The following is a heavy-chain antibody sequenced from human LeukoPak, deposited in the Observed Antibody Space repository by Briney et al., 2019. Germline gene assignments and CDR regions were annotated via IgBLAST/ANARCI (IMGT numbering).Heavy chain of an antibody. D-gene: IGHD6-19*01. J-gene: IGHJ3*02. V-gene: IGHV1-18*01. CDR3: AKDEIAVVGQNAFDI. CDR2: ISAYNGNT. Sequence: GASVKVSCKASGYTFTSYGISWVRQAPGQGLEWMGWISAYNGNTNYAQKLQGRVTMTTDTSTSTAYMELRSLRSDDTAVYYCAKDEIAVVGQNAFDIWGQGTMVTVSS. CDR1: GYTFTSYG.